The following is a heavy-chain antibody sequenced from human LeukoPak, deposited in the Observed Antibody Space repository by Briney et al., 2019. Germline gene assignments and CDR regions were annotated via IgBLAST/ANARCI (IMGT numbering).Heavy chain of an antibody. CDR3: ARGFKRWYQLPYYGMDV. CDR1: GYSFTSYG. Sequence: ASVKVSCKASGYSFTSYGITWVRQAPGQGLEWMGGIIPIFGTANYAQKFQGRVTITADESTSTAYMELSSLRSEDTAVYYCARGFKRWYQLPYYGMDVWGQGTTVTVSS. V-gene: IGHV1-69*13. D-gene: IGHD2-2*01. CDR2: IIPIFGTA. J-gene: IGHJ6*02.